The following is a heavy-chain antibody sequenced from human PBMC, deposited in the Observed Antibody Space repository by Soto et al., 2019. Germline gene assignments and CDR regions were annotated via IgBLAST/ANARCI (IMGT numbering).Heavy chain of an antibody. CDR1: GFTFSSYG. CDR2: ISYDGSKK. CDR3: AKDRGSGSSNYYYGMDV. J-gene: IGHJ6*02. Sequence: QVQLVESGGGVVQPGRSLRLSCAASGFTFSSYGMHWVRQAPGKGLEWVAVISYDGSKKYYADSVKGRFTFSRDNSKNTLFLQMSSLRAEDTAVYYCAKDRGSGSSNYYYGMDVWGQGTTVTVSS. V-gene: IGHV3-30*18. D-gene: IGHD3-10*01.